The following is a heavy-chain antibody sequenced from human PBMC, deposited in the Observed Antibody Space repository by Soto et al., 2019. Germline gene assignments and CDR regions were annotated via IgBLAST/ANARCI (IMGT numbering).Heavy chain of an antibody. D-gene: IGHD6-19*01. J-gene: IGHJ4*02. CDR3: ARGRGHSSGWYAY. Sequence: SETLSLTCSVSGGSISTYYWSWIRQPPGKGLEWIGYIYYSGGTNYNPSLKSRVTMSVATSKNQFSLKLSPVTAADTAVYYCARGRGHSSGWYAYWGQGTLVTVSS. V-gene: IGHV4-59*01. CDR2: IYYSGGT. CDR1: GGSISTYY.